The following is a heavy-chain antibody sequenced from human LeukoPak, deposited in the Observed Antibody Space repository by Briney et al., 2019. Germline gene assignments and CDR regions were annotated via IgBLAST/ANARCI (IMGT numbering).Heavy chain of an antibody. D-gene: IGHD4/OR15-4a*01. J-gene: IGHJ4*02. CDR1: GGSISSYH. CDR2: IYYSGST. V-gene: IGHV4-59*08. CDR3: ARHSGANLSFDY. Sequence: SETLSLTCTVSGGSISSYHWSWIRQPPGKRLEWIGYIYYSGSTNYNPSLKSRVTISVDTSKNQFSLKLSSVTAADTAVYYCARHSGANLSFDYWGQGTLVSVSS.